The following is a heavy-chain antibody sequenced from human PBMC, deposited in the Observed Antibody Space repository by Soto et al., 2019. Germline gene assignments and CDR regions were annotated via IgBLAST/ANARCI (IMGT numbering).Heavy chain of an antibody. CDR2: IYPSGNT. CDR1: GGSINNYY. J-gene: IGHJ6*02. V-gene: IGHV4-4*07. Sequence: SETLSLTCTVSGGSINNYYWSWIRQPAGKRLEWIGRIYPSGNTNYNPSLKSRVIMSVDTSKDQFSLKLNSVTAADTAVYYCARGSLTMDVWGQGTTVTVSS. CDR3: ARGSLTMDV. D-gene: IGHD3-10*01.